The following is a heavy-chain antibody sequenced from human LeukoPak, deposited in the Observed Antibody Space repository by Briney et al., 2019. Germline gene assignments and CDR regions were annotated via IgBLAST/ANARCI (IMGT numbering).Heavy chain of an antibody. CDR2: ISWNSGSI. V-gene: IGHV3-9*01. CDR1: GFTFDDYA. CDR3: AKDSARYSSGWYPLDY. Sequence: TGRSLRLSCAASGFTFDDYAMHWVRQAPGKGLEWVSGISWNSGSIGYADSVKGRFTISRDNAKNSLYLQMNSLRAEDTALYYGAKDSARYSSGWYPLDYWGQGTLVTVSS. J-gene: IGHJ4*02. D-gene: IGHD6-19*01.